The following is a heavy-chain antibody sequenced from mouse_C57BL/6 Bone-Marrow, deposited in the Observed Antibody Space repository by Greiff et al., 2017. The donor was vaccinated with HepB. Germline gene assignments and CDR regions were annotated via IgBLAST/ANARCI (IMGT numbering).Heavy chain of an antibody. Sequence: EVQGVESGGGLVQPKGSLKLSCAASGFTFNTYAMHWVRQAPGKGLEWVARIRSKSSNYATYYADSVKDRFTISRDDSQSMLYLQMNNLKTEDTAMYYCVRDPAQAIDYYAMDYWGQGTSVTVSS. CDR2: IRSKSSNYAT. CDR1: GFTFNTYA. J-gene: IGHJ4*01. CDR3: VRDPAQAIDYYAMDY. D-gene: IGHD3-2*02. V-gene: IGHV10-3*01.